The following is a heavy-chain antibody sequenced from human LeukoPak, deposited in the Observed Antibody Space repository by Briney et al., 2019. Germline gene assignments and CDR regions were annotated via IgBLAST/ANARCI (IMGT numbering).Heavy chain of an antibody. CDR2: INAKSGRT. CDR1: GYSFTDYY. D-gene: IGHD2-15*01. V-gene: IGHV1-2*02. Sequence: EASVKVSCKTSGYSFTDYYIHWARQAPGPGLEWMGWINAKSGRTSSARKFQGRLTMTRDPSITTVYMDMALRTSDDRPIYFCARANFIEAAPYLIGPWGQGTLVTLSS. J-gene: IGHJ5*02. CDR3: ARANFIEAAPYLIGP.